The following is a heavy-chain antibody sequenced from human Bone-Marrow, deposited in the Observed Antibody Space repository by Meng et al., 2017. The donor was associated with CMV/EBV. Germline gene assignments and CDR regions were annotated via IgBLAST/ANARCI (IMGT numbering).Heavy chain of an antibody. V-gene: IGHV3-13*01. Sequence: GGSLRLSCAASGFTFSSYDMPWVRQATGKGLEWVSAIDTAGDTSYPGSVKGRFTISRENAKNSLYLQMNSLRAGDTAVYYCARSLSVLGDYYYGMDVGGQGTTVTVPS. CDR1: GFTFSSYD. CDR2: IDTAGDT. CDR3: ARSLSVLGDYYYGMDV. J-gene: IGHJ6*02. D-gene: IGHD2/OR15-2a*01.